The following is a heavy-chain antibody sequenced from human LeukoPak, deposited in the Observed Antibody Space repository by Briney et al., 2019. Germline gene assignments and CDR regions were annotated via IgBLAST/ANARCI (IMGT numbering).Heavy chain of an antibody. J-gene: IGHJ3*02. CDR2: IRYDGSNN. D-gene: IGHD4-17*01. Sequence: GGSLRLSCATSGFTLSNHAMHWVRQAPGKGLEWVALIRYDGSNNYYGDPVKGRFTISRDTSKNTIYLEMNSLRTEDTAVYYCASRKLYGDADAFDIWGQGTMVTVSS. V-gene: IGHV3-30*02. CDR1: GFTLSNHA. CDR3: ASRKLYGDADAFDI.